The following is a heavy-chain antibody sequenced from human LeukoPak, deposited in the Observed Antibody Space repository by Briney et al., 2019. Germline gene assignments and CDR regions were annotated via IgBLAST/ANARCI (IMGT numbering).Heavy chain of an antibody. CDR2: IYYSGST. J-gene: IGHJ5*02. Sequence: KPSETLSLTCTVSGGSISSSNYYWGWIRQPPGKGLEWIGSIYYSGSTYYNPSLKSRVTISVDTSKNQFSLKLSSVTAADTAVYYCARPVPSRLGWFDPWGQGTLVTVSS. CDR3: ARPVPSRLGWFDP. D-gene: IGHD1-1*01. CDR1: GGSISSSNYY. V-gene: IGHV4-39*01.